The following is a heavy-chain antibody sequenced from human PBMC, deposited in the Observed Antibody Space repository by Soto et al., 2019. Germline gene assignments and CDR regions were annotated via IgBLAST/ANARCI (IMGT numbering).Heavy chain of an antibody. J-gene: IGHJ5*02. V-gene: IGHV4-59*01. D-gene: IGHD1-1*01. CDR3: ARTLRNRQLLAS. CDR2: IYNSGRY. CDR1: GGFI. Sequence: PSETLSLTCTVSGGFIWGWIRQSPDKGLEWIGYIYNSGRYNYNPSLESRLTISIDTSKNQFSLRLASVTAADSAVYYCARTLRNRQLLASWSQGTLVPVSS.